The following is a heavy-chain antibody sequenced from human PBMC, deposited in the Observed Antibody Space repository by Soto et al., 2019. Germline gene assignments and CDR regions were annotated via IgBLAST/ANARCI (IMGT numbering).Heavy chain of an antibody. CDR3: ARRHLAGAVSPWFDP. CDR2: IDSSGER. Sequence: QVTLKESGPVLVKPTETLTLRCTVSGLSITDSEMGVSWIRQPPGQPLEWLAHIDSSGERSYRTFLKSRLAISKETSKSQIVLTMTNMDPADTATYYCARRHLAGAVSPWFDPWGQGIPVTVSS. J-gene: IGHJ5*02. CDR1: GLSITDSEMG. V-gene: IGHV2-26*01. D-gene: IGHD6-19*01.